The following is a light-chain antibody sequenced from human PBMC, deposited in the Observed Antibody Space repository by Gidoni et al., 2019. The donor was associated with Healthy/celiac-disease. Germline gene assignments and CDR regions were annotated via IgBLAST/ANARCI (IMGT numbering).Light chain of an antibody. CDR3: QQSSNWPPLT. Sequence: DIVLTQSPATLSLSPGERATLSCRASQSVSSYLAWYQQKPGQAPRLLIYDASNRAPGIPARFSGSGSGTDFTLTISSLEPEDFAVYYCQQSSNWPPLTFGGGTKVEIK. CDR2: DAS. V-gene: IGKV3-11*01. CDR1: QSVSSY. J-gene: IGKJ4*02.